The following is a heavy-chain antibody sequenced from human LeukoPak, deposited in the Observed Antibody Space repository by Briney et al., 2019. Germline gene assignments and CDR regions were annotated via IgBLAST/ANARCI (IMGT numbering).Heavy chain of an antibody. CDR1: GFTFSSYS. Sequence: PGGSLRLSCAASGFTFSSYSMNWVRQAPGKGLEWVSSISSSSSYIYYADSVKGRFTISRDNAKNSLYLQMNSLRAEDTAVYYCTVGGHDSSGYYVGLVSWGQGTLVTVSS. J-gene: IGHJ4*02. V-gene: IGHV3-21*04. D-gene: IGHD3-22*01. CDR2: ISSSSSYI. CDR3: TVGGHDSSGYYVGLVS.